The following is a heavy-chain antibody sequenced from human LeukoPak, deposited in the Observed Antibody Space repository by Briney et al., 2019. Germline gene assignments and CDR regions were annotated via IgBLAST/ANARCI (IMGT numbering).Heavy chain of an antibody. Sequence: ASVKVSCKASGYTFTSYDINWVRQATGQGLEWMGWMNPNSGNTGYAQKFQGRVTMTRNTSISTAYMELSSLRSEDTAVYYCAREMGYCSGGSCSLGGDWFDPWGQGTLVTVSS. CDR2: MNPNSGNT. D-gene: IGHD2-15*01. V-gene: IGHV1-8*01. J-gene: IGHJ5*02. CDR3: AREMGYCSGGSCSLGGDWFDP. CDR1: GYTFTSYD.